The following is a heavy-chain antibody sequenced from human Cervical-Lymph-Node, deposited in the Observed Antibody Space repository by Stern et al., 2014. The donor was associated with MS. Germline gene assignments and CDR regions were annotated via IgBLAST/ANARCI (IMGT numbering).Heavy chain of an antibody. CDR2: INTGNGNT. CDR3: ARLGHNYDYFWGAFDI. V-gene: IGHV1-3*04. J-gene: IGHJ3*02. Sequence: QVQLVQSGAEVKKPGASVKVSCKASGYTFTTYAMHWVRQAPGQRLEWMGWINTGNGNTKYSQKFQGRVSITRDTSASTAYMELSSLRSEDTAVYYCARLGHNYDYFWGAFDIWGQGTMVTVSS. D-gene: IGHD3-16*01. CDR1: GYTFTTYA.